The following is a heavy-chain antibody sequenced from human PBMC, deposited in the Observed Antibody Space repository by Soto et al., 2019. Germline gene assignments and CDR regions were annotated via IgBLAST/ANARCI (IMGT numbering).Heavy chain of an antibody. CDR3: ARGVPELLFDY. Sequence: QVQLQESGPGLVKPSEALSLTCTVSGGSISSYYWSWIRQPPGKGLEWIGYIYYSGSTNYNPSLKSRVTISVDTSKNQFSLKLSSVTAADTVVYYCARGVPELLFDYWGQGTLVTVSS. V-gene: IGHV4-59*08. J-gene: IGHJ4*02. CDR1: GGSISSYY. D-gene: IGHD1-7*01. CDR2: IYYSGST.